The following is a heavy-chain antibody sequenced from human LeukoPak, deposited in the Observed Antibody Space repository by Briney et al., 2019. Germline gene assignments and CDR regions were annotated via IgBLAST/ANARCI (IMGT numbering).Heavy chain of an antibody. CDR2: INPNSGGT. Sequence: ASVKVSCKASGYTFTGYYMHWVRPAPGQGLEWMGWINPNSGGTNYAQKFQGWVTMTRDTSISTAYMELSRLRSDDTAVYYCARGLYSSSWYVGYYYYGMDVWGQGTTVTVSS. CDR3: ARGLYSSSWYVGYYYYGMDV. J-gene: IGHJ6*02. D-gene: IGHD6-13*01. V-gene: IGHV1-2*04. CDR1: GYTFTGYY.